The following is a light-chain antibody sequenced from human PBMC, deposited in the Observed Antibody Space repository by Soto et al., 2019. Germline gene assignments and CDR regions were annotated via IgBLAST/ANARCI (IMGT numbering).Light chain of an antibody. V-gene: IGKV3-20*01. Sequence: EIVLTQSPGTVSLSPGDRATLSCRASQRLSDNSLAWYQQRPGQAPRLLIYGASVMATGIPDNFSGSGSGTDFTLTISRLEPGDFAVYYCHHYGPSRSWAFGQGTKVDIK. J-gene: IGKJ1*01. CDR1: QRLSDNS. CDR3: HHYGPSRSWA. CDR2: GAS.